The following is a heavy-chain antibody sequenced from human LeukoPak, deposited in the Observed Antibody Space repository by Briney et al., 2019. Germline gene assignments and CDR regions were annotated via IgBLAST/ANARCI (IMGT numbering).Heavy chain of an antibody. J-gene: IGHJ4*02. CDR3: ARGGGSGSYYNYYFDY. CDR1: GGSISSYY. D-gene: IGHD3-10*01. V-gene: IGHV4-59*08. Sequence: SSETLSLTCTVSGGSISSYYWSWIRQPPGKGLEWIGYIYYSGSTNYNPSLKSRVTISVDTSKNQFSLKLSSVTAADTAVYYCARGGGSGSYYNYYFDYWGQGTLVTVSS. CDR2: IYYSGST.